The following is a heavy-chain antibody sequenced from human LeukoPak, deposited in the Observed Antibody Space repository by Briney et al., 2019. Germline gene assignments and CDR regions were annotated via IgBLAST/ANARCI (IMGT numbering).Heavy chain of an antibody. J-gene: IGHJ4*02. CDR2: ISSSGSTI. V-gene: IGHV3-48*03. D-gene: IGHD4-11*01. Sequence: PGGSLRLSCAASGFTFSSFEMSWVRQASGKGLEWVSYISSSGSTIYYADSVKGRFTISRDNAKNSPYLQMNSLRVEDTAVYYCARARRRDYSDSLDYWGQGTLVTVSS. CDR3: ARARRRDYSDSLDY. CDR1: GFTFSSFE.